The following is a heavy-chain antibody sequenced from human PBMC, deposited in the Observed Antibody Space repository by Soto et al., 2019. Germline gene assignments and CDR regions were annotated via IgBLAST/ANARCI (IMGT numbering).Heavy chain of an antibody. CDR2: IKSKTDGGTT. J-gene: IGHJ4*02. D-gene: IGHD5-18*01. Sequence: EVQLVESGGGLVKPGGSLRLSCAASGFTFSNAWMNWVRQAPGKGLEWVGRIKSKTDGGTTDYAAPVKGRFTISRDDSTNTLYLQMNSLKTEDTAVYYCTTEKDLGYSYGLVDSWGQGTLVTVSS. CDR3: TTEKDLGYSYGLVDS. V-gene: IGHV3-15*07. CDR1: GFTFSNAW.